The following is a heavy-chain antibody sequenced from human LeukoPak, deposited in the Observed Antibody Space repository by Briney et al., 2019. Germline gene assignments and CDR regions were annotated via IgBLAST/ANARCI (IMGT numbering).Heavy chain of an antibody. V-gene: IGHV1-69*13. Sequence: GASVNLSFKASVATVSIYAISWVRQAPGQGLEWMGEIIPIFGTANYAQKLQCRVTSTADESTSTAYMELRSLRSEDTAVYYCARDPRSIAAAGAYYYYGMDVWGQGTTVTVSS. CDR1: VATVSIYA. CDR3: ARDPRSIAAAGAYYYYGMDV. J-gene: IGHJ6*02. CDR2: IIPIFGTA. D-gene: IGHD6-13*01.